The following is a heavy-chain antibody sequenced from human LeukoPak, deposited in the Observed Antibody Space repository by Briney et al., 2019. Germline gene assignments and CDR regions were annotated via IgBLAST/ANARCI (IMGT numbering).Heavy chain of an antibody. Sequence: GGSLRLSCAVSGITLSNYGMSWVRQAPRKGLEWVAGLSGSGGGTNYADSVQGRFTISRDNPKNTLYLQMNSLRAEDTAVYFCAKRGVVIRVFLVGFHKEAYYFDSWGQGALVTVSS. D-gene: IGHD3-10*01. V-gene: IGHV3-23*01. J-gene: IGHJ4*02. CDR3: AKRGVVIRVFLVGFHKEAYYFDS. CDR1: GITLSNYG. CDR2: LSGSGGGT.